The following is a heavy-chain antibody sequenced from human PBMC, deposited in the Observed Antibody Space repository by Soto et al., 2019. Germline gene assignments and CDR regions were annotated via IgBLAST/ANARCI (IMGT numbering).Heavy chain of an antibody. D-gene: IGHD6-13*01. Sequence: GESLKISCKGSGYSFTSYWIGWVRQMPGKGLEWMGIIYPGDSDTRYSPSFQGQVTISADKSISTAYLQWSSLKASDTAMYYCAIQTSGIAAAGAGYYYYYGMDVWGQGTTVTVSS. CDR2: IYPGDSDT. J-gene: IGHJ6*02. V-gene: IGHV5-51*01. CDR3: AIQTSGIAAAGAGYYYYYGMDV. CDR1: GYSFTSYW.